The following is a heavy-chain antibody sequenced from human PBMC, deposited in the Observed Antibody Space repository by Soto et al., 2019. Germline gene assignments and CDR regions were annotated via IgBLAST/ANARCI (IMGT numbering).Heavy chain of an antibody. CDR2: IYYSGST. CDR1: GGSISSYY. CDR3: ARGVDSYSSSLTCYFDY. J-gene: IGHJ4*02. Sequence: SETLSLTCTVSGGSISSYYWSWIRQPPGKGLEWIGYIYYSGSTNYNPSLKSRVTISVDTSKNQFSLKLSSVTAADTAVYYCARGVDSYSSSLTCYFDYWGQGTLVTVSS. V-gene: IGHV4-59*01. D-gene: IGHD6-13*01.